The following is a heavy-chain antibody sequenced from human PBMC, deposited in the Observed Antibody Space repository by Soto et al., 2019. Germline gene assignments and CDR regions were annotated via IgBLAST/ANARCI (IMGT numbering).Heavy chain of an antibody. CDR3: ARVQIIFGIITVFDN. V-gene: IGHV4-31*11. D-gene: IGHD3-3*01. Sequence: TLSLTCAVSGGSINTAGYYWSWLRQHPGQGLEWIGNIYYSGSTNYNPSLKSRVTISIDTSKNHFSLNLSSVTAADTAVYYCARVQIIFGIITVFDNWGQGTQVTVSS. J-gene: IGHJ4*02. CDR1: GGSINTAGYY. CDR2: IYYSGST.